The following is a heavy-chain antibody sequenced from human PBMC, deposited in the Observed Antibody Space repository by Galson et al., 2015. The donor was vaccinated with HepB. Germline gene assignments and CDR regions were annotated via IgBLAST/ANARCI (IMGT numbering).Heavy chain of an antibody. CDR2: IYYSGST. J-gene: IGHJ3*02. CDR3: ARAYCGGDCYHGFRVNAFDI. Sequence: ETLSLTCTVSGGSISSYYWSWIRQPPGKGLEWIGYIYYSGSTNYNPSLKSRVTISVDTSKNQFSLKLSSVTAADTAVYYCARAYCGGDCYHGFRVNAFDIWGQGTMVTVSS. D-gene: IGHD2-21*02. CDR1: GGSISSYY. V-gene: IGHV4-59*01.